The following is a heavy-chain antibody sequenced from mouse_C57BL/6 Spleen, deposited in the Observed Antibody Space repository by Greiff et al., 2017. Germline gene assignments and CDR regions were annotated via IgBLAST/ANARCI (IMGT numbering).Heavy chain of an antibody. Sequence: QVQLQQSGAELVKPGASVKFSCKASGYAFSSYWMHWVKQRPGKGLEWIGQIYPGDGDTNYNGKFKGKATLTADKSSSTAYMQLSSLTSEDSAVYFCARPDYYGSSYGDYWGQGTTLTVSS. CDR3: ARPDYYGSSYGDY. D-gene: IGHD1-1*01. CDR1: GYAFSSYW. V-gene: IGHV1-80*01. J-gene: IGHJ2*01. CDR2: IYPGDGDT.